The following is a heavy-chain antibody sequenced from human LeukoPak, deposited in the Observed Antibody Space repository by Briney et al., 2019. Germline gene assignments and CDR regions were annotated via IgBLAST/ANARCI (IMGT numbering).Heavy chain of an antibody. CDR2: INHSGST. J-gene: IGHJ4*02. D-gene: IGHD3-3*01. Sequence: PSETLSLTCAVYGGSFSGYYWSWIRQPPGKGLEWIGEINHSGSTNYNPSLKSRVTISVDTSKNQFSLKLSSVTAADTAVYYCARGVVSYDFWSGYYLRLYYFDYWGQGTLVTVSS. CDR3: ARGVVSYDFWSGYYLRLYYFDY. CDR1: GGSFSGYY. V-gene: IGHV4-34*01.